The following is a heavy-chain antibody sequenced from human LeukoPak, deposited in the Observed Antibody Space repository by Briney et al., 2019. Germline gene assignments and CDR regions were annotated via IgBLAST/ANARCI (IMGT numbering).Heavy chain of an antibody. CDR3: ARGSYDFWSGLDY. D-gene: IGHD3-3*01. CDR1: GGSISSYY. V-gene: IGHV4-4*07. J-gene: IGHJ4*02. CDR2: IYTSGST. Sequence: SETLSLTCTVSGGSISSYYWSWLRQPAGKGLEWIGRIYTSGSTNYNPSLKSRVTISVDTSKNQFSLKLSSVTAADTAVYYCARGSYDFWSGLDYWGQGTLVTVSS.